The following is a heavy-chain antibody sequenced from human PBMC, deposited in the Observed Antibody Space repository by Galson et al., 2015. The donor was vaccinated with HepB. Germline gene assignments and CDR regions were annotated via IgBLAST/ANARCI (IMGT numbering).Heavy chain of an antibody. CDR1: GFTFSSYA. CDR3: AKDRGLDIVVVVAAYNWFDP. D-gene: IGHD2-15*01. CDR2: ISGSGGST. J-gene: IGHJ5*02. Sequence: SLRLSCAASGFTFSSYAMSWVRQAPGKGLEWVSAISGSGGSTYYADSVKGRFTISRDNSKNTLYLQMNSLRAEDTAVYYCAKDRGLDIVVVVAAYNWFDPWGQGTLVTVSS. V-gene: IGHV3-23*01.